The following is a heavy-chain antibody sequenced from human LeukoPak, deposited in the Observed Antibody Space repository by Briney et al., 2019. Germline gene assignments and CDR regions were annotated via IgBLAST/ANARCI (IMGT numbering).Heavy chain of an antibody. CDR3: ARQRHYYGSGSLCDY. J-gene: IGHJ4*02. V-gene: IGHV1-18*04. CDR1: GYTFTSYG. Sequence: ASVKVSCKASGYTFTSYGISRVRQAPGQGLEWRGWISAYNGNTNYAQKLQGRVTMTTDTSTSTAYMELRSLRSDDTAVYYCARQRHYYGSGSLCDYWGQGTLVTVSS. D-gene: IGHD3-10*01. CDR2: ISAYNGNT.